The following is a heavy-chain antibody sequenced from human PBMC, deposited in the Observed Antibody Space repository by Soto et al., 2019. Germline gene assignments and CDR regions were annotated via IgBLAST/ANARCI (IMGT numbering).Heavy chain of an antibody. CDR2: IDPSDSYT. V-gene: IGHV5-10-1*01. CDR3: ASSPRITMVRGVITAFDY. CDR1: GYSFTSYW. D-gene: IGHD3-10*01. Sequence: GESLKISCKGSGYSFTSYWISWVRQMPGKGLEWMGRIDPSDSYTNYSPSFQGHVTISADKSISTAYLQWSSLKASDTAMYYCASSPRITMVRGVITAFDYWGQGTLVTVSS. J-gene: IGHJ4*02.